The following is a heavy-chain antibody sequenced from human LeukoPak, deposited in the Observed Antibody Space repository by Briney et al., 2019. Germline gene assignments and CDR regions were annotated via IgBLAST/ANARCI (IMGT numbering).Heavy chain of an antibody. J-gene: IGHJ6*02. CDR2: IYPGDSDT. V-gene: IGHV5-51*04. CDR1: GYRFTDYW. CDR3: ARGAAGTTPDYYYFGLDV. D-gene: IGHD1-7*01. Sequence: GESLKISCKGSGYRFTDYWIGWVRQMPGKGLEWMGIIYPGDSDTRYSPSFQGQVTISADKPINTAHLQWSSLKASDTAMYYCARGAAGTTPDYYYFGLDVWGQGTTVRVSS.